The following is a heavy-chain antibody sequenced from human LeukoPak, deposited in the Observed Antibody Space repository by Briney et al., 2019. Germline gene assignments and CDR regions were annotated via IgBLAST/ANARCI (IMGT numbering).Heavy chain of an antibody. Sequence: GGSLRLSCAASGFTFSSYWMSWVRQAPGKGLEWVANIKQDGSEKYYVDSVEGRFTMSRDNADKSLYLQMNSLRAEDTAVYYCAKDHSSGWYYFDYWGQGTLVTVSS. CDR2: IKQDGSEK. D-gene: IGHD6-13*01. CDR1: GFTFSSYW. V-gene: IGHV3-7*01. J-gene: IGHJ4*02. CDR3: AKDHSSGWYYFDY.